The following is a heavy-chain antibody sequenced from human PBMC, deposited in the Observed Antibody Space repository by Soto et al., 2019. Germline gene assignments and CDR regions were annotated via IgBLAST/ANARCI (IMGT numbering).Heavy chain of an antibody. D-gene: IGHD2-2*01. V-gene: IGHV1-46*01. Sequence: QVQLVQSGAEVKKPGASVKVSCKASGYTFTSYYMHWVRQAPGQGLEWMGIINPSGGSTSYAQKFQGRVTMTRDTSTSTVYMELSSLRSEDTAVYYCARLGYCSSTSCYLGLDYWGQGTLVTVSS. CDR2: INPSGGST. CDR1: GYTFTSYY. J-gene: IGHJ4*02. CDR3: ARLGYCSSTSCYLGLDY.